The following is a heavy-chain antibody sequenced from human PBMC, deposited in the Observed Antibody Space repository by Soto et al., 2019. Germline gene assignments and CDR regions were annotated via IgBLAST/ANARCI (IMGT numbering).Heavy chain of an antibody. D-gene: IGHD4-17*01. J-gene: IGHJ3*02. CDR2: ISSSSSTI. Sequence: GSLRLSCAASGFTFSSYSMNWVRQAPGKGLEWVSYISSSSSTIYYADSVKGRFTISRDNAKNSLYLQMNSLRAEDTAVYYCARDYGDYSRLYAFDIWGQGTMVTVSS. CDR3: ARDYGDYSRLYAFDI. CDR1: GFTFSSYS. V-gene: IGHV3-48*01.